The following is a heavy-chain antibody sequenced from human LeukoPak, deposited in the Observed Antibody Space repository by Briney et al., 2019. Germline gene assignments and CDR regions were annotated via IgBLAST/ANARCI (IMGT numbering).Heavy chain of an antibody. J-gene: IGHJ4*02. CDR1: GFTFSNAW. D-gene: IGHD1-26*01. CDR3: TTDFGTWELHDY. V-gene: IGHV3-15*01. CDR2: IKSKTDGGTT. Sequence: PGGSLRLSCAASGFTFSNAWMSWVRQAPGKGLEWVGRIKSKTDGGTTDYAAPVKGRFTISRDDSKNTLYLQMNSLETEDTAVYYCTTDFGTWELHDYWGQGTLVTVSS.